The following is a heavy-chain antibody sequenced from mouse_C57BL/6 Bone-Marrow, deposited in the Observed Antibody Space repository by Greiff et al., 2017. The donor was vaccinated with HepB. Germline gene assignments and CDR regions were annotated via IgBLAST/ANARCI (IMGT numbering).Heavy chain of an antibody. Sequence: VQLQQSGPELVKPGASVKIPCKASGYTFTDYNMDWVKQSHGKSLEWIGDINPNNGGTIYNQKFKGKATLTVDKSSSTAYMELRSLTSEDTAVYYCARRGYYYGSRRTWFAYWGQGTLVTVSA. J-gene: IGHJ3*01. D-gene: IGHD1-1*01. CDR3: ARRGYYYGSRRTWFAY. CDR2: INPNNGGT. CDR1: GYTFTDYN. V-gene: IGHV1-18*01.